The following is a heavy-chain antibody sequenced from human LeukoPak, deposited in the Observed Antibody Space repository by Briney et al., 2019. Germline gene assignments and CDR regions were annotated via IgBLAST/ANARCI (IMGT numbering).Heavy chain of an antibody. CDR2: INSDGSST. J-gene: IGHJ4*02. Sequence: GGSLRLSCAASGFTFSSYWMHWVRQAPGKGLVWVSRINSDGSSTSYADSVKGRCTISRDNARNTLYLQMNSLRAEDTAVYYCVNPHGVRRNYYDSSGYRFPAYWGQGTLVTVSS. D-gene: IGHD3-22*01. V-gene: IGHV3-74*01. CDR3: VNPHGVRRNYYDSSGYRFPAY. CDR1: GFTFSSYW.